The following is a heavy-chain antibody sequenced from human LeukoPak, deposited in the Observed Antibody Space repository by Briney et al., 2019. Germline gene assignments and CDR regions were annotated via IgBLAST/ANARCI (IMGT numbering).Heavy chain of an antibody. J-gene: IGHJ4*02. CDR3: ARDSSSSWPPGLFD. Sequence: SETLSLTCTVSGGSISSYYWSWIRQPPGKGLEWIGYLYYSGSTNYIPSLKSRVTISVDTSKNQFSLKLSSVTAADTAVYYCARDSSSSWPPGLFDWGQGTLVTVSS. V-gene: IGHV4-59*01. D-gene: IGHD6-13*01. CDR1: GGSISSYY. CDR2: LYYSGST.